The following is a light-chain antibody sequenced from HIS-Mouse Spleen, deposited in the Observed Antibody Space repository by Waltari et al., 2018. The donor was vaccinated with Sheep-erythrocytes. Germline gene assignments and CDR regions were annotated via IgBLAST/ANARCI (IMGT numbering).Light chain of an antibody. Sequence: SYELTQPSSVSVSPGQTARITCSGDVLAKQSDRWFQQKPGQAPVLVIYKDSERPSGIPERFSGSSSGTTVTLTISGAQVEDEADYYCYSAADNNLVFGGGTKLTVL. J-gene: IGLJ3*02. CDR1: VLAKQS. CDR2: KDS. CDR3: YSAADNNLV. V-gene: IGLV3-27*01.